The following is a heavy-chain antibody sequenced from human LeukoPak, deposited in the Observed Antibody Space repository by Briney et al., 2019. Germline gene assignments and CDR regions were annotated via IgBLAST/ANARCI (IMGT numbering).Heavy chain of an antibody. CDR1: GGTFSSYA. Sequence: GASVKVSCKASGGTFSSYAISWVRQAPGQGFEWMGRIIPIFGTANYAQKFQGRVTITTDESTSTAYMELSSLRSEDTAVYYCAREGYSYELDYWGQGTLVTVSS. J-gene: IGHJ4*02. CDR3: AREGYSYELDY. D-gene: IGHD5-18*01. CDR2: IIPIFGTA. V-gene: IGHV1-69*05.